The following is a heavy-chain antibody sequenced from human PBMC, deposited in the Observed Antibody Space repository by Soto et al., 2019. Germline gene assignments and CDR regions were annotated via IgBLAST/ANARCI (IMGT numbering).Heavy chain of an antibody. V-gene: IGHV4-39*01. CDR3: VRFYGNAFDI. D-gene: IGHD3-10*01. J-gene: IGHJ3*02. CDR1: GGSLTSSSFY. CDR2: IYYSGTT. Sequence: PSETLSLTCIVSGGSLTSSSFYWGWIRQPPGKGLSWIGNIYYSGTTDYNPSLKSRVTVSTDTSRNQLSLTLSSVTAADTAVYYCVRFYGNAFDIWAPGTLVTVSS.